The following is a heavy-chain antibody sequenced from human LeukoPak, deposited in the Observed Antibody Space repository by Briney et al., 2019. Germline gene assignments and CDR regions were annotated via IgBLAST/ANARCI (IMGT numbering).Heavy chain of an antibody. V-gene: IGHV4-39*01. Sequence: SETLSLTCTVSGGSISSSSYYWGCIRQPPGKGLEWIGSIYYSGSTYYNPSLESRVTISLNTSKNQFSLKLSSVTAADTAVYYCARVLEADLGAFDVWGQGTMVTVSS. CDR1: GGSISSSSYY. D-gene: IGHD3-16*01. CDR3: ARVLEADLGAFDV. J-gene: IGHJ3*01. CDR2: IYYSGST.